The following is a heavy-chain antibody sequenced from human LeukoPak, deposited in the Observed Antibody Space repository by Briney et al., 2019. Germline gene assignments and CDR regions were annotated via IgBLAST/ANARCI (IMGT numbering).Heavy chain of an antibody. CDR1: RHPVPSTNW. D-gene: IGHD6-25*01. CDR2: VHLNGNT. Sequence: PSGTLSLTCGVSRHPVPSTNWWTWTRQPPGKGLEGIGEVHLNGNTNYNPSLYGRVTMSVDKSENHVSMKLTSLTAADTAVYYWARAGGPYRPLDYSGEGTLVTVTS. J-gene: IGHJ4*02. CDR3: ARAGGPYRPLDY. V-gene: IGHV4-4*02.